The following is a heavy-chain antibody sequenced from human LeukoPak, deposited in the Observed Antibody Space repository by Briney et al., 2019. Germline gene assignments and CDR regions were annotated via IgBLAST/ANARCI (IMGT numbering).Heavy chain of an antibody. CDR2: IYYSGST. J-gene: IGHJ3*02. D-gene: IGHD1-7*01. V-gene: IGHV4-61*01. CDR3: ARVSDWNYVHDAFDI. Sequence: SETLSLTCTVSGGSINSGSYYWSWIRQPPGKGLEWIGYIYYSGSTNYNPSLKSRVTISVDTSKNQFSLKLSSVTAADTAVYYCARVSDWNYVHDAFDIWGQGTMVTVSS. CDR1: GGSINSGSYY.